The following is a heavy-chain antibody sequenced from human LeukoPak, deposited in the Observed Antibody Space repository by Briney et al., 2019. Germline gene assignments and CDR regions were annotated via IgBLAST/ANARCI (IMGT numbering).Heavy chain of an antibody. D-gene: IGHD1-26*01. CDR2: IKQDGSEK. J-gene: IGHJ6*03. CDR3: AREGGSYYSYYYYMDV. CDR1: GFTFSDYY. V-gene: IGHV3-7*01. Sequence: PGGSLRLSCAASGFTFSDYYMAWIRQAPGKGLEGVANIKQDGSEKYYVDSVKGRFTISRDNAKNSLYLQMNSLRAEDTAVYYCAREGGSYYSYYYYMDVWGKGTTVTVSS.